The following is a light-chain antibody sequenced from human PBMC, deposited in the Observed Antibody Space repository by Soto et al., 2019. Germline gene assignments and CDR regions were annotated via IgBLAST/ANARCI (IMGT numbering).Light chain of an antibody. J-gene: IGKJ2*01. CDR1: QAIRND. V-gene: IGKV1-17*01. Sequence: DIQMTQSTSTLSGSLGDRFTITCLASQAIRNDLGWYQQKPGKAPKRLIYAASSLDSEVPLRFSGSGSGTEFALTISSLQSEDFAVYYCQQYYKLPPETFGQGTKV. CDR2: AAS. CDR3: QQYYKLPPET.